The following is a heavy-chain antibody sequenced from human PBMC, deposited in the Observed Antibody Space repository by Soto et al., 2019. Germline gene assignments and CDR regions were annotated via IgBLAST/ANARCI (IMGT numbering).Heavy chain of an antibody. V-gene: IGHV3-74*01. CDR1: GFTFSTYR. CDR3: ARGRENYSYLDY. D-gene: IGHD1-26*01. J-gene: IGHJ4*02. Sequence: EVQLVESGGGLVQPGGSLRLSCAASGFTFSTYRMHWVRQTPGKGLVWVSRVNSDGHDTFYADSVKGRFTLSRDNAKNTVFMQKSSLRAEYTAVYYGARGRENYSYLDYWGQGIVVTVSS. CDR2: VNSDGHDT.